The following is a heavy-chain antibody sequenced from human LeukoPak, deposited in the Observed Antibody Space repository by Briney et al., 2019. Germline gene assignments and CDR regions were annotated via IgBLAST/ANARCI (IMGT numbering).Heavy chain of an antibody. Sequence: SVKVSCKASGGTFSSYAISWVRQAPGQGLEWMGGIIPIFGTTNYAQKFQGRVTITADESTSTAYMELSSLRSEDTAVYYCARTLGYSSGWYSEPSPSWFDPWGQGTLVTVSS. CDR2: IIPIFGTT. CDR3: ARTLGYSSGWYSEPSPSWFDP. D-gene: IGHD6-19*01. V-gene: IGHV1-69*13. CDR1: GGTFSSYA. J-gene: IGHJ5*02.